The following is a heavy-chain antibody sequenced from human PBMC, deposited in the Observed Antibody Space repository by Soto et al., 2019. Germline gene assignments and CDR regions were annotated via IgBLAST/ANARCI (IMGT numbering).Heavy chain of an antibody. CDR1: GGSIGSGGYY. CDR3: ARWHSSSWRETDYYYYGMDV. D-gene: IGHD6-13*01. CDR2: IYYSGST. V-gene: IGHV4-31*03. J-gene: IGHJ6*04. Sequence: PSETLSLTCTVSGGSIGSGGYYWSWIRQHPGKGLEWIGYIYYSGSTYYNPSLKSRVTISVDTSKNQFSLKLSSVTAADTAVYYCARWHSSSWRETDYYYYGMDVWGKGTTVTVSS.